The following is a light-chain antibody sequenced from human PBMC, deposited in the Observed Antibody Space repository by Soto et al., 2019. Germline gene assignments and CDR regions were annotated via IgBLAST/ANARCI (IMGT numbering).Light chain of an antibody. J-gene: IGLJ2*01. Sequence: QSALTQPASVSGSPGQSITISCTGTSSDVGGYNYVSWYQQHPGKAPKLMIYDVSNRPSGISYRFSGSKSGNTASLTIFGLRAEDEADYYCSSYTSSSTLGVFGGGTKLTVL. CDR1: SSDVGGYNY. CDR2: DVS. CDR3: SSYTSSSTLGV. V-gene: IGLV2-14*03.